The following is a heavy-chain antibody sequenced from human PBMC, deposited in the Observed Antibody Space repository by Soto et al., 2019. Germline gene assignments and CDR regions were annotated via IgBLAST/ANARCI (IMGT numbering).Heavy chain of an antibody. CDR2: MNPNSGNT. Sequence: GASVKVSCKASGYTFTSYDINWVRQATGQGLEWMGWMNPNSGNTGYAQKFQGRVTMTRNTSISTAYMELSSLRSEDTAVYYCARGYDFWSGADDYYYYYMDVWGKGTTVTVSS. D-gene: IGHD3-3*01. J-gene: IGHJ6*03. CDR1: GYTFTSYD. CDR3: ARGYDFWSGADDYYYYYMDV. V-gene: IGHV1-8*01.